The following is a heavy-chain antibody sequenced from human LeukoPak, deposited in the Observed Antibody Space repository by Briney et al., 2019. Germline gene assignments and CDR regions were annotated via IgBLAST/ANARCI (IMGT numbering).Heavy chain of an antibody. Sequence: SVKVSCKASGGTFSSYAISWVRQAPGQGLEWMGGIIPIFGTANYAQKFQGRVTITADKSTSTAYMELSSLKSEDTAVYYCARDELELRPNDYYYYYYMDVWGKGTTVTVSS. CDR1: GGTFSSYA. J-gene: IGHJ6*03. CDR3: ARDELELRPNDYYYYYYMDV. D-gene: IGHD1-7*01. V-gene: IGHV1-69*06. CDR2: IIPIFGTA.